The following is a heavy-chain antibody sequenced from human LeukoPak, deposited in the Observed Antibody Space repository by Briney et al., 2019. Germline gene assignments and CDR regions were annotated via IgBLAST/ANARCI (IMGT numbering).Heavy chain of an antibody. D-gene: IGHD5-18*01. CDR2: IKQDGSEK. V-gene: IGHV3-7*04. CDR1: GYTFSSYW. J-gene: IGHJ5*02. CDR3: ARGQTWIQLWP. Sequence: GGSLRLSCAASGYTFSSYWMSWVRQAPGKGLEWVANIKQDGSEKYYVDSVKGRFNISRDNAKNSLYLQMNRLRDEDTAVYYCARGQTWIQLWPRGQGTLVTVSS.